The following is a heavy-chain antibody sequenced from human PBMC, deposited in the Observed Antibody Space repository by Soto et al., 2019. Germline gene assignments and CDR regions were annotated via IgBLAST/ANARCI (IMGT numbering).Heavy chain of an antibody. J-gene: IGHJ5*02. CDR1: GIGFGSYA. V-gene: IGHV3-30-3*01. CDR3: AKDAYYDILAGPGWFDP. Sequence: PGGSLRLSCAASGIGFGSYAMHWVRQALGKGLEWVAVISFDGSNTYYTDSVKGRFTISRDNSRNILYLQMNSLKTDDTAMYYCAKDAYYDILAGPGWFDPWGQGTLVTVSS. D-gene: IGHD3-9*01. CDR2: ISFDGSNT.